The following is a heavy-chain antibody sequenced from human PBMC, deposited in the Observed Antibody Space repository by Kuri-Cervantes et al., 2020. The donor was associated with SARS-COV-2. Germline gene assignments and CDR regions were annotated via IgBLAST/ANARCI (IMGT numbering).Heavy chain of an antibody. Sequence: SQTLSLTCAVYGGSFSGYYWSWIRQPPGKGLEWIGEINHSGSTNYNPSLKSRVTISVDTAKRHFSLKLSSVSAADTAVYYCARDLGLTYWGQGTLVTVSS. D-gene: IGHD3-16*01. CDR1: GGSFSGYY. CDR2: INHSGST. CDR3: ARDLGLTY. V-gene: IGHV4-34*01. J-gene: IGHJ4*02.